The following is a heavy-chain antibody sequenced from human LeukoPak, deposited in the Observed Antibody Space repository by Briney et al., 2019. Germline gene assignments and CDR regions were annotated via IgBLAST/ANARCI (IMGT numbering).Heavy chain of an antibody. CDR2: FYYSGST. J-gene: IGHJ4*02. D-gene: IGHD1-14*01. Sequence: PSETLSLTCTVWGGSISSSNYYWRWIRQPPGKGLEWIGTFYYSGSTYYNPSLKSRVTVSVDTSRTQFSLRLSSVTAADTALYYCATWANLNLNWGQGTLVTVSS. V-gene: IGHV4-39*01. CDR3: ATWANLNLN. CDR1: GGSISSSNYY.